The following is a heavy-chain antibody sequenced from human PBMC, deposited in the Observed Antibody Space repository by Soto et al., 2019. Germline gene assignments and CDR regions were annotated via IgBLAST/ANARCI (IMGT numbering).Heavy chain of an antibody. CDR1: GGSISSGGYY. J-gene: IGHJ5*02. CDR3: ASCLDYYGSGSPDWFDP. Sequence: PSETLSLTCTVSGGSISSGGYYWSWIRQHPGKGLEWIGYIYYSGNTYYNPSLKSRVTISVDTSKNQFSLKLSSVTAADTAVYYCASCLDYYGSGSPDWFDPWGQGTLVTVSS. D-gene: IGHD3-10*01. CDR2: IYYSGNT. V-gene: IGHV4-31*03.